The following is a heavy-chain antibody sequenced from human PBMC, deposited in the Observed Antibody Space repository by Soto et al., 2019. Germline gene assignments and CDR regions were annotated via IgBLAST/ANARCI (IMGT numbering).Heavy chain of an antibody. CDR2: AYHNGFT. J-gene: IGHJ5*02. V-gene: IGHV4-59*01. CDR1: GGSISGYY. Sequence: QVHLQESGPGLVKPSETLSLTCTVSGGSISGYYWNWIRQPPGEGLESIGYAYHNGFTSYSPSLKSRVTIPLDTSKNQFYLKVSSVTAADTAVYYCARMSPSYCDSTCCSEGVWIDRWGQGTLVTVSS. CDR3: ARMSPSYCDSTCCSEGVWIDR. D-gene: IGHD2-2*01.